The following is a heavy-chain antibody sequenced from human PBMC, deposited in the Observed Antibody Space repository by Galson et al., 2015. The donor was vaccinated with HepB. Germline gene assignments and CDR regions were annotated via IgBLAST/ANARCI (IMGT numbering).Heavy chain of an antibody. CDR2: INHSGST. CDR3: ARGRDIVVVAIRNDY. V-gene: IGHV4-34*01. D-gene: IGHD2-15*01. Sequence: SETLSLTCAVYGGSFSGYYWSWIRQPPGKGLEWIGEINHSGSTNYNPSLKSRVTISVDTSKNQFSLKLSSVTAADTAVYYCARGRDIVVVAIRNDYWGQGTLVTVSS. J-gene: IGHJ4*02. CDR1: GGSFSGYY.